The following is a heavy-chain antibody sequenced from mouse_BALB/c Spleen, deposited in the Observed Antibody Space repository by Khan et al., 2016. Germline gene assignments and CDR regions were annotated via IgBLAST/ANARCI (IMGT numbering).Heavy chain of an antibody. CDR3: ARRRSSYYYAMDY. Sequence: QVQLQQPGAELVEPGASVKLSCKASGYTFTSYWMHWVKQRPGQGLEWIGEIDPSDSYTSYNQEFTGKVALTVDKSSSTAYMQLSSLTSEDSAVYFCARRRSSYYYAMDYWGQGTSVTGSS. V-gene: IGHV1-69*02. J-gene: IGHJ4*01. CDR2: IDPSDSYT. CDR1: GYTFTSYW.